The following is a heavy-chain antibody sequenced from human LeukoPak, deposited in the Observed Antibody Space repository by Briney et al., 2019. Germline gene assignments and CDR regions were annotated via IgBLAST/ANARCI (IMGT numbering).Heavy chain of an antibody. CDR1: GYTFTGYY. CDR3: ARALRGSVVVPAAITYYYYYMDV. V-gene: IGHV1-2*02. Sequence: ASVKVPCKASGYTFTGYYMHWVRQAPGQGLEWMGWINPNSGGTNYAQKFQGRVTMTRDTSISTAYMELSRLRSDDTAVYYCARALRGSVVVPAAITYYYYYMDVWGKGTTVTVSS. CDR2: INPNSGGT. J-gene: IGHJ6*03. D-gene: IGHD2-2*02.